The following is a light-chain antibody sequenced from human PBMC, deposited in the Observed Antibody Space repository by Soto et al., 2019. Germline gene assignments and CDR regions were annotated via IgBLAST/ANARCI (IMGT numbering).Light chain of an antibody. CDR1: QSVSSRY. V-gene: IGKV3-20*01. CDR2: GAS. CDR3: QQYGSSPT. J-gene: IGKJ1*01. Sequence: EIVLTQSPGTLSLSPGGRATLSCRASQSVSSRYLAWYQHKLGQAPRLLIYGASSRATGIPDRFSGSGSGTYFNLTINRLEPEDSAVYYCQQYGSSPTFGQGTKVEIK.